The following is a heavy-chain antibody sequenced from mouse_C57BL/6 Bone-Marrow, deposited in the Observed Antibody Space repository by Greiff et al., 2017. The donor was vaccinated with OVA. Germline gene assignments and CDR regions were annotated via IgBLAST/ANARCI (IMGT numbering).Heavy chain of an antibody. V-gene: IGHV5-12*01. CDR2: ISNGGGST. D-gene: IGHD1-1*01. J-gene: IGHJ4*01. CDR1: GFTFSDYY. CDR3: ARHTTVDAMDY. Sequence: EVKLVESGGGLVQPGGSLKLSCAASGFTFSDYYMYWVRQTPEKRLEWVAYISNGGGSTYYPDTVKGRFTISRDNAKNTLYLQMSRLKSEDTAMYYCARHTTVDAMDYWGQGTSVTVSS.